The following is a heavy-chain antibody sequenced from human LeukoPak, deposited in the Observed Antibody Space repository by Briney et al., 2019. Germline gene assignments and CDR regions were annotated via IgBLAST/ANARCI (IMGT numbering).Heavy chain of an antibody. Sequence: AGSLRLSCAASGFTFSSYGMHWVRQAPGKGLEWVAVISYDGSNKYYADSVKGRFTISRDNSKNTLYLQMNSLRAEDTAVYYCARTGGNFDYWGQGTLVTVSS. CDR2: ISYDGSNK. D-gene: IGHD4-23*01. V-gene: IGHV3-30*03. CDR3: ARTGGNFDY. CDR1: GFTFSSYG. J-gene: IGHJ4*02.